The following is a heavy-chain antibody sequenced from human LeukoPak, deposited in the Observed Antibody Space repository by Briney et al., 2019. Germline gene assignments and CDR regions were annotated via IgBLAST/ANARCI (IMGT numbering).Heavy chain of an antibody. V-gene: IGHV1-69*05. D-gene: IGHD2-15*01. CDR1: GGTFSSYA. CDR2: IIPTFGTA. J-gene: IGHJ4*02. CDR3: ARSGYCSGGSYYDDYYFDY. Sequence: ASVKVSCKASGGTFSSYAISWVRQAPGQGLEWMGGIIPTFGTANYAQKFQGRVTITTDESTSTAYMELSSLRSEDTAVYYCARSGYCSGGSYYDDYYFDYWGQGTLVTVSS.